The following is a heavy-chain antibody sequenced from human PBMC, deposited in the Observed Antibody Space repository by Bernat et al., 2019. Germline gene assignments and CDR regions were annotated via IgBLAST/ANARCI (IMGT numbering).Heavy chain of an antibody. D-gene: IGHD6-13*01. CDR3: ARDPFSDSSSWYDAFDI. CDR2: IWYDGSNK. J-gene: IGHJ3*02. V-gene: IGHV3-33*01. Sequence: QVQLVESGGGVVQPGRSLRLSCAASGFTFSSYGMHWVRQAPGKGLEWVAVIWYDGSNKYYADSVKGRFTISRDNAKNSLYLQMNSLRAEDTAVYYCARDPFSDSSSWYDAFDIWGQGTMVTVSS. CDR1: GFTFSSYG.